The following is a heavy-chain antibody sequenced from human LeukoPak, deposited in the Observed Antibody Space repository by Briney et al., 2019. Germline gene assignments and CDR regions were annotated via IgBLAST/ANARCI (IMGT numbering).Heavy chain of an antibody. CDR1: GFTFSSYA. J-gene: IGHJ4*02. D-gene: IGHD3-16*02. V-gene: IGHV3-23*01. Sequence: PGGSLRLSCAASGFTFSSYAMSWVRQAPGKGLEWVSAISGSGGSTYYADSVKGRFTISRDNSKNTLYLQMNSLRAEDTAVYYCAKVSDYVWGSYRLPGYWGQGTLVTVSS. CDR2: ISGSGGST. CDR3: AKVSDYVWGSYRLPGY.